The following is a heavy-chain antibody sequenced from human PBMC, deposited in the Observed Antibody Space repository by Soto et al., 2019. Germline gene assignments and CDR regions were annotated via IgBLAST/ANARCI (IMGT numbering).Heavy chain of an antibody. V-gene: IGHV3-33*01. CDR2: IWYDGSNK. Sequence: GGSLRLSCAASGFTFSSYGMHWVRQAPGKGLEWVAVIWYDGSNKYYADSVKGRFTISRDNSKNTLYLQMNSLRAEDTAVYYCARDLFGISSWPYYYYGMDVWGQGTTVTVSS. CDR1: GFTFSSYG. J-gene: IGHJ6*02. D-gene: IGHD6-13*01. CDR3: ARDLFGISSWPYYYYGMDV.